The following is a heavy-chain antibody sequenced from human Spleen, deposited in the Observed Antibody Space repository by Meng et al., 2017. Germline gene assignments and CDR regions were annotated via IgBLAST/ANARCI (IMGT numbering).Heavy chain of an antibody. J-gene: IGHJ4*02. CDR1: GLTLSDHI. CDR3: AKGICGGDCYYDY. D-gene: IGHD2-21*02. CDR2: ISLDGSGK. Sequence: GESLKISCVVSGLTLSDHIFHWVRQAPGKGLEWVAVISLDGSGKQYADSVKGRFTISRDNSKNTLYLQMSSLRVEDTAVYYCAKGICGGDCYYDYWGQGTLVTVSS. V-gene: IGHV3-30*07.